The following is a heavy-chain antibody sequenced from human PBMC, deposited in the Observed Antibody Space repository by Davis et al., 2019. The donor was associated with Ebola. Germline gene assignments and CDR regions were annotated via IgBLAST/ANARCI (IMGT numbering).Heavy chain of an antibody. CDR2: IRRKANSYAT. D-gene: IGHD5-18*01. Sequence: GGSLRLSCAALGFTSSGSAMHWVRQASGKGLEWVGRIRRKANSYATAYAASVKGRFTISRDNSKNTLYLQTNSLRAEDTAVYYCARVLITGTAMTRYYYGMDVWGQGTTVTVSS. J-gene: IGHJ6*02. CDR3: ARVLITGTAMTRYYYGMDV. CDR1: GFTSSGSA. V-gene: IGHV3-73*01.